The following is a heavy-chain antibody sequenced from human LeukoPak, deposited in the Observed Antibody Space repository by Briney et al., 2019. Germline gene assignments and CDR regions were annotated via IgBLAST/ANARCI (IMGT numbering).Heavy chain of an antibody. V-gene: IGHV1-2*02. CDR1: GYTFTGYY. CDR3: ATGDGDYESGY. J-gene: IGHJ4*02. Sequence: ASLKVSCKASGYTFTGYYMHCVRQAPGQRLEWMGWINPNNGGTNFAQKFQGRVTMTRDTSISTVYMEVSRLRSDDTAVYYCATGDGDYESGYWGQGTLVTVSP. D-gene: IGHD4-17*01. CDR2: INPNNGGT.